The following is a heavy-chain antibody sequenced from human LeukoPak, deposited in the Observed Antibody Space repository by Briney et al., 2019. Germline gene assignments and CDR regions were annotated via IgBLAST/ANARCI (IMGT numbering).Heavy chain of an antibody. CDR2: IYYSGST. CDR3: ARWGLSPENNWFDP. V-gene: IGHV4-39*07. J-gene: IGHJ5*02. CDR1: GGSISSSSYY. D-gene: IGHD1-26*01. Sequence: SETLSLTCTVSGGSISSSSYYWGWIRQPPGKGLEWIGGIYYSGSTYYNPSLKSRVTISVDTSKNQFSLKLSSVTAADTAVYYCARWGLSPENNWFDPWGQGTLVTVSS.